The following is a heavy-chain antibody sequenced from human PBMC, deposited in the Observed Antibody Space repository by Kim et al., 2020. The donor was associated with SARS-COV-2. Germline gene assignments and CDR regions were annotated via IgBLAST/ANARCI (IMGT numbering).Heavy chain of an antibody. V-gene: IGHV3-48*03. D-gene: IGHD3-9*01. Sequence: GGSLRLSCAASGFTFDGYEMNWVRQAPGKGLEWVSYISRSGSSIVYADSVKGRFTISRDNAKNSLYLQMNSLRAEDTAVYYCARDSVTGCVLLVFDGLDDWGQGTTVTVS. CDR3: ARDSVTGCVLLVFDGLDD. J-gene: IGHJ6*02. CDR1: GFTFDGYE. CDR2: ISRSGSSI.